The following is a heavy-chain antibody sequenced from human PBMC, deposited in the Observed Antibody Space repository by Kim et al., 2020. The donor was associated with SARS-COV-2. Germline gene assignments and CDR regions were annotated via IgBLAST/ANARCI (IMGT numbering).Heavy chain of an antibody. D-gene: IGHD4-17*01. J-gene: IGHJ3*02. V-gene: IGHV4-30-2*05. CDR3: ARDSTVRAAFDI. Sequence: YCHPSLKSRVTISVDTSKNQFSLKLSSVTAADTAVYYCARDSTVRAAFDIWGQGTMVTVSS.